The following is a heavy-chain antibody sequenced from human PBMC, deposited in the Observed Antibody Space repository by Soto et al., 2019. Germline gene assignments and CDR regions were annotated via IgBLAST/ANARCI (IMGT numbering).Heavy chain of an antibody. Sequence: PGGSLRLSCAASGFTFSSCAMSWVRQAPGKGLEWVSAISGSGGSTYYADSVKGRFTISRDNSKNTLYLQMNSLRAEDTAVYYCAKTIVVMDWFDPWGQGTLVTVSS. CDR3: AKTIVVMDWFDP. CDR1: GFTFSSCA. J-gene: IGHJ5*02. CDR2: ISGSGGST. V-gene: IGHV3-23*01. D-gene: IGHD3-22*01.